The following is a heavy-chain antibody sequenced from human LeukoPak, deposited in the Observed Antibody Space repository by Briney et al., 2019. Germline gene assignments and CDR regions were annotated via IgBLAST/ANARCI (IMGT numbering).Heavy chain of an antibody. Sequence: GRSLRLSCAASGFTFSSYGMHWVRQAPGKGLEWVAVIWYDGSNKYYADSVKGRFTISRDNSKNTLYLQMNSLRAEDTAVYYCAGGSSGYFPVDYWAREPWSPSPQ. V-gene: IGHV3-33*01. CDR1: GFTFSSYG. D-gene: IGHD3-22*01. CDR2: IWYDGSNK. J-gene: IGHJ4*02. CDR3: AGGSSGYFPVDY.